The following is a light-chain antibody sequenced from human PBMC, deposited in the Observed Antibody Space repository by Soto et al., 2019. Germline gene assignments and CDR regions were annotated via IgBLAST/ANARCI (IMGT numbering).Light chain of an antibody. CDR2: GAS. CDR1: QSVSSN. CDR3: QQYNIWPRT. Sequence: EIVMTQSPATLSVSPGERATLSCRASQSVSSNLAWYQQKPGQAPRLLIYGASTRATGIPARFSGSGSGTEFTLTISSLQSEDFAVYYCQQYNIWPRTFGQGTMVDI. J-gene: IGKJ1*01. V-gene: IGKV3-15*01.